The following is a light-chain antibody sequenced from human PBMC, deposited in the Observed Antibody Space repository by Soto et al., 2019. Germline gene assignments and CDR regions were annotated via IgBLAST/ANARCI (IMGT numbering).Light chain of an antibody. J-gene: IGKJ1*01. CDR3: QQYNDWPPYT. V-gene: IGKV3-15*01. Sequence: EIVMTQSPVTLSVCPGEGATLSCRASQSVSSNLVWYQQKPGQAPRLLIYGASTRATGIPARFSGSGSGTEFTLTISSLQSEDFAVYYCQQYNDWPPYTFGQGTKVDI. CDR2: GAS. CDR1: QSVSSN.